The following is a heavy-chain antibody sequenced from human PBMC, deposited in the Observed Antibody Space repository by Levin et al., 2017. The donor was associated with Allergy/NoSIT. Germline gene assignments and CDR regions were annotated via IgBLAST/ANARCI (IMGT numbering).Heavy chain of an antibody. CDR2: ISGSGDRT. CDR1: GFTFSSYA. Sequence: PGGSLRLSCAASGFTFSSYAMSWVRQAPGKGLEWVSVISGSGDRTYYADSVKGRFTISRDNSKNTLYLQMNSLRAEDTAVYYCAKLVGAGGYYNTTIGYWGQRTLVTVSS. V-gene: IGHV3-23*01. D-gene: IGHD3-10*01. J-gene: IGHJ4*02. CDR3: AKLVGAGGYYNTTIGY.